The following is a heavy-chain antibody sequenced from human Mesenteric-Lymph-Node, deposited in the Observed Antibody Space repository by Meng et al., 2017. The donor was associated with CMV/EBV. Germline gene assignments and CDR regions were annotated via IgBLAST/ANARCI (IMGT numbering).Heavy chain of an antibody. CDR3: ARDRTEKVVGLYFDY. D-gene: IGHD2-15*01. Sequence: GGSLRLSCAASEFTLSNYSINWVRQAPGKGLEWVAVISVGGSNEYYADSVEGRFTISRDNSKNTFYLQMNSLRPEDTAVYYCARDRTEKVVGLYFDYWGQGTLVTVSS. CDR2: ISVGGSNE. CDR1: EFTLSNYS. V-gene: IGHV3-30*03. J-gene: IGHJ4*02.